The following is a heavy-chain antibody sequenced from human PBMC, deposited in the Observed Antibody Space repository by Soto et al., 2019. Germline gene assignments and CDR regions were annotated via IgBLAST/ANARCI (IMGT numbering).Heavy chain of an antibody. V-gene: IGHV4-30-4*01. D-gene: IGHD6-13*01. CDR3: ACMYSRSWYWVY. CDR1: GGSISSGDYY. CDR2: IYYSGST. J-gene: IGHJ4*02. Sequence: PSETLSLTCTVSGGSISSGDYYWSWIRQPPGKGLEWIGYIYYSGSTYYNPSLKSRVTISVDTSKNQFSLKLSSVTAADTAVYYSACMYSRSWYWVYWGQGTLVTVSS.